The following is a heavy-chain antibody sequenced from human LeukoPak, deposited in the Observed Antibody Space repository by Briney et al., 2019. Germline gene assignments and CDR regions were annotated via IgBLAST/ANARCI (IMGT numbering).Heavy chain of an antibody. D-gene: IGHD2-15*01. V-gene: IGHV3-30*18. CDR2: ISYDGTNK. CDR1: GFTFSTYG. J-gene: IGHJ4*02. Sequence: GGSLRLSCAASGFTFSTYGMHWARQAPGKGLEWVAVISYDGTNKYYADSVKGRFTISRDNSKNTLYLQMNSLRTDDTAVYFCAKDRRPSLLRDVYYFDYWGQGTLVTVSS. CDR3: AKDRRPSLLRDVYYFDY.